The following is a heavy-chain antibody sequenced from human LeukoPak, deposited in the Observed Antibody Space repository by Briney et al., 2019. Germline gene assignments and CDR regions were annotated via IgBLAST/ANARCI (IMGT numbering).Heavy chain of an antibody. V-gene: IGHV4-59*12. J-gene: IGHJ3*02. D-gene: IGHD6-6*01. Sequence: KPSETLSLTCTVSGVSLGSSCWTWIRQPPGKGLEWIGYICNSGNINYNPSLKSRVTISIDTSKNQFSLNLSSVTAADTAVYYCASSPHSRSSAWNAFDIWGQGTMVTVSS. CDR3: ASSPHSRSSAWNAFDI. CDR1: GVSLGSSC. CDR2: ICNSGNI.